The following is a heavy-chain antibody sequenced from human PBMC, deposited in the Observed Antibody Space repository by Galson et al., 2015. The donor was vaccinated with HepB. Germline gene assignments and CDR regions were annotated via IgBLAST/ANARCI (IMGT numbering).Heavy chain of an antibody. CDR1: GFTFSSYN. J-gene: IGHJ4*02. CDR3: ARDFKWNYDY. D-gene: IGHD1-26*01. Sequence: SLRLSCAASGFTFSSYNMHWVRQAPVKGLEWVAIISPDGNTIYYADSVRGRFTISRDTSKRTLFLQVDSLRPEDTTVYYCARDFKWNYDYWGQGTLVTVSS. V-gene: IGHV3-30-3*01. CDR2: ISPDGNTI.